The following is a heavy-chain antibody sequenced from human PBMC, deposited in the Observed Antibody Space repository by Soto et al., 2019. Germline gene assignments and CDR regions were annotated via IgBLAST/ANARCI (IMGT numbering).Heavy chain of an antibody. D-gene: IGHD6-19*01. CDR1: SWSFSGYY. J-gene: IGHJ4*02. CDR3: ARARIAVAPIDY. V-gene: IGHV4-34*01. CDR2: INHSGST. Sequence: PSETLSLTCAVYSWSFSGYYWSWIRQPPGKGLEWIGEINHSGSTNYNPSLKSRVTMSVDTSKNQFSLQLTSVTAADTAIYYCARARIAVAPIDYWGQGTLVTVSS.